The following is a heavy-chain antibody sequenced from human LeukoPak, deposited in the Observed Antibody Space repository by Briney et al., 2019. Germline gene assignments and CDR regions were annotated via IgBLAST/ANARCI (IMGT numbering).Heavy chain of an antibody. CDR3: ARQAVAGTY. V-gene: IGHV4-59*01. D-gene: IGHD6-19*01. CDR1: GGSISSYY. J-gene: IGHJ4*02. Sequence: SETLSLTCTVSGGSISSYYWSWIRQSPGKGLEWIGYIYYSGSTNYNPSLKSRVTISVDTSKNQFSLRLSSVTAADTAVYYCARQAVAGTYWGQGTLVTVSS. CDR2: IYYSGST.